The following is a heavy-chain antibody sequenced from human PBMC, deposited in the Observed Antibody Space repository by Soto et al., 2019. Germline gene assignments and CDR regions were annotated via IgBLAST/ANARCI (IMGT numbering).Heavy chain of an antibody. CDR1: GGSMISYY. CDR3: ARLHGYCISSSCHGHYAMGV. Sequence: SETLSLTCTVSGGSMISYYWSWIRQPPGRGLEWIGFIYYAGSTKYNPSLNSRVTVSVDTSKNQFSLKVTSVTAADTAVYYCARLHGYCISSSCHGHYAMGVWGQGTTVTVSS. J-gene: IGHJ6*02. V-gene: IGHV4-59*08. CDR2: IYYAGST. D-gene: IGHD2-2*01.